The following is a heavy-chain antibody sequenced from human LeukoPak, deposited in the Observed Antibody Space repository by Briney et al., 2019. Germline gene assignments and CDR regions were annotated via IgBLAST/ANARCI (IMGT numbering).Heavy chain of an antibody. J-gene: IGHJ4*02. CDR1: GRTFWTTW. CDR3: ATARIFRFEY. V-gene: IGHV3-74*01. CDR2: MNGEGTTI. D-gene: IGHD2-15*01. Sequence: GESLRLSCATSGRTFWTTWMHWVRKAPWKGLMWVSRMNGEGTTIDYADSVKGRFTVSRDYAKNTLFLQMNNLRTEDTALYFCATARIFRFEYWGQGSLVIVSA.